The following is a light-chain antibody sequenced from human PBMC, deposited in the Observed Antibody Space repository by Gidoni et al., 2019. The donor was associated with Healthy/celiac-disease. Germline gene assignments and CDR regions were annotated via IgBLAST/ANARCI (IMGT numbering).Light chain of an antibody. J-gene: IGKJ2*01. V-gene: IGKV3-11*01. Sequence: EIVLTQSPATLSLSPGERATLSCRASQSVSSYLAWYQQKPGQAPRLLIYDASNRATGIPARFSGSGSVTDFTLTISSLDPEDFAVYYCQQRSNWPPETFGQGTKLEIK. CDR2: DAS. CDR1: QSVSSY. CDR3: QQRSNWPPET.